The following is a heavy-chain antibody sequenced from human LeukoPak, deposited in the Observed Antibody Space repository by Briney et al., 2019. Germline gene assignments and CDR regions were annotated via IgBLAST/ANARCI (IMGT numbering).Heavy chain of an antibody. J-gene: IGHJ3*02. CDR1: GFTFTNYG. CDR3: ARGSTVASRITIFGVVTPNDAFDI. CDR2: ISNSAI. V-gene: IGHV3-48*01. Sequence: GGSLRLSCATSGFTFTNYGMNWVRQAPGKGLEWVSYISNSAILYADSVKGRFTISRDNARNSLYLQMNSLRAEDTAVYYCARGSTVASRITIFGVVTPNDAFDIWGQGTMVTVSS. D-gene: IGHD3-3*01.